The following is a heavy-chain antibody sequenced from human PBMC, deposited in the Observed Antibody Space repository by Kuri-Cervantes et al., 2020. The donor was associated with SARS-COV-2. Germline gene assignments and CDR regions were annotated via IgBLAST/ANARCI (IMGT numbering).Heavy chain of an antibody. J-gene: IGHJ6*01. Sequence: SVKVSCKASGCTFSSYAIRWVRQAPGQGLEWMGGIIPILGIANYPQKFQGRVTITAEKSTSTAYMELRSLRPEDTAVYYCARVGSSRSSLLFYYGMDVWGQGTTVTVSS. CDR2: IIPILGIA. V-gene: IGHV1-69*10. CDR1: GCTFSSYA. CDR3: ARVGSSRSSLLFYYGMDV. D-gene: IGHD6-13*01.